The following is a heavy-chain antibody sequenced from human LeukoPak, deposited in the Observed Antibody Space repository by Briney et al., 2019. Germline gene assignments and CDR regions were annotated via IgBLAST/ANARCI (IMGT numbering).Heavy chain of an antibody. CDR1: GGSMRSYY. CDR2: IYYSGST. CDR3: GGGLYYYYGMDV. Sequence: PSETLSLTCTVSGGSMRSYYWSWIRQPPGKGLEWIGYIYYSGSTDYNPSLKSRVTISVDTSMNQFSLKLRSVTAADTAVYYCGGGLYYYYGMDVWGQGTTVTVSS. J-gene: IGHJ6*02. D-gene: IGHD2-15*01. V-gene: IGHV4-59*01.